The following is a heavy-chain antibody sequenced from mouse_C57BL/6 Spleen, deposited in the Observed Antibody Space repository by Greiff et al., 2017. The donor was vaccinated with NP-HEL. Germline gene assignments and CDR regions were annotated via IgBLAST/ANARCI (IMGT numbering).Heavy chain of an antibody. V-gene: IGHV5-9-1*02. CDR3: TRDGAPDYYGSSSFAY. Sequence: EVMLVESGEGLVKPGGSLKLSCAASGFTFSSYAMSWVRQTPEKRLEWVAYISSGGDYIYYADTVKGRFTISRDNARNTLYLQMSSLKSEDTAMYYCTRDGAPDYYGSSSFAYWGQGTLVTVSA. CDR2: ISSGGDYI. J-gene: IGHJ3*01. CDR1: GFTFSSYA. D-gene: IGHD1-1*01.